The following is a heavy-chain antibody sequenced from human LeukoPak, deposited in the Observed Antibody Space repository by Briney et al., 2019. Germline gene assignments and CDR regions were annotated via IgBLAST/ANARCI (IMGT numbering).Heavy chain of an antibody. J-gene: IGHJ4*02. CDR3: AREGVGIAVGNDY. CDR1: GLTFSSYR. D-gene: IGHD6-19*01. Sequence: GGSLRLSCAASGLTFSSYRMSWVRQAPGKGLEWVSSISSSSSYIYYADSVKGRFTISRDNAKKSLYLQMSSLRAEDTAVYYCAREGVGIAVGNDYWGQGTLVSVSS. CDR2: ISSSSSYI. V-gene: IGHV3-21*01.